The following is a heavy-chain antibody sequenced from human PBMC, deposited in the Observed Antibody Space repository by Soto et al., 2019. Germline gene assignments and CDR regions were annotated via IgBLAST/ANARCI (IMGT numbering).Heavy chain of an antibody. CDR3: ARIPVDTSMTYWFDP. CDR2: IYYSGNT. D-gene: IGHD5-18*01. V-gene: IGHV4-61*08. J-gene: IGHJ5*01. Sequence: SETLCITCTFSVDSVTSGDHYWSWIRQPPGKGLEWIGYIYYSGNTNYSPSLKSRVAISLDTSHNQFSLKLSSVTAADTAVYFCARIPVDTSMTYWFDPWGQGTMVTVSS. CDR1: VDSVTSGDHY.